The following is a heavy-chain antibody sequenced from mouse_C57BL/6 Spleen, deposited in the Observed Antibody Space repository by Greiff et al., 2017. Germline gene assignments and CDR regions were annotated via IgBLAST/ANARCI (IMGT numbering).Heavy chain of an antibody. V-gene: IGHV5-16*01. CDR3: AREDYGSGYFDV. CDR1: GFTFSDYY. D-gene: IGHD1-1*01. J-gene: IGHJ1*03. Sequence: DVMLVESEGGLVQPGSSMKLSCTASGFTFSDYYMAWVRQVPEKGLEWVANINYDGSSSYYLDSLKSRFIISRDNAKNILYLQRSSLKSEDTATYYCAREDYGSGYFDVWGTGATVTVST. CDR2: INYDGSSS.